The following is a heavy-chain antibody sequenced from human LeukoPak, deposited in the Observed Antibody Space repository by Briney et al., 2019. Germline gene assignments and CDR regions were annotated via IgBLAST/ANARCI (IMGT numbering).Heavy chain of an antibody. J-gene: IGHJ6*03. Sequence: PGGSLRLSCAASGFSFSSYAMSWVRQAPGKGLEWVSTMSGSGGSTYYADSVKGRFTISRDNSKNTLYLQMNSLRAEDTAVYYCANDGGDRMDYYYYYYMDVWGKGTTVTVSS. V-gene: IGHV3-23*01. CDR3: ANDGGDRMDYYYYYYMDV. D-gene: IGHD1-14*01. CDR2: MSGSGGST. CDR1: GFSFSSYA.